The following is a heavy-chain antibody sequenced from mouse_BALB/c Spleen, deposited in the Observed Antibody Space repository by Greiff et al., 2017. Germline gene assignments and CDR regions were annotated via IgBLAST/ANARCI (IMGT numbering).Heavy chain of an antibody. Sequence: VQLQESGPGLVAPSQSLSITCTVSGFSLTSYGVHWVRQPPGKGLEWLGVIWAGGSTNYNSALMSRLSISKDNSKSQVFLKMNSLQTDDTAMYYCARDRGQLYYAMDDGGQGTSVTVSS. V-gene: IGHV2-9*02. CDR3: ARDRGQLYYAMDD. CDR2: IWAGGST. J-gene: IGHJ4*01. D-gene: IGHD4-1*02. CDR1: GFSLTSYG.